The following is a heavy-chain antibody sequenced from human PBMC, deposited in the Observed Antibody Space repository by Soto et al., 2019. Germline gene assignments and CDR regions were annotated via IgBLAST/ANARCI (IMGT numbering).Heavy chain of an antibody. CDR1: GFTFSSYG. Sequence: GGSLQISCAASGFTFSSYGMHWARQALGKGLEWVAVIWYDGSNKYYADSAKGRFTISRYNSKNTLYLQMSILRAEDTALDSCARDKLEDGYCSGCNCSTFSYYYGMYVKGDENTVTVHS. CDR3: ARDKLEDGYCSGCNCSTFSYYYGMYV. J-gene: IGHJ6*04. D-gene: IGHD2-15*01. V-gene: IGHV3-33*01. CDR2: IWYDGSNK.